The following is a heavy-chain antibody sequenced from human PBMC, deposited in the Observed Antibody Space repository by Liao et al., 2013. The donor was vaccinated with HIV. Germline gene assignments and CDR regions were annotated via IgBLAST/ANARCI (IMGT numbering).Heavy chain of an antibody. CDR1: GDSIDSTSHY. J-gene: IGHJ4*02. CDR3: AREGYDSSGYHYYFDY. CDR2: VYYGGST. V-gene: IGHV4-39*07. Sequence: QLQLQESGPGLVKPSATLSLTCPVTGDSIDSTSHYWGWIRQPPGKGLEWIGSVYYGGSTYYNPSLKSRVTMSVDTSKNQFSLNLTSVTAADTAVYHCAREGYDSSGYHYYFDYWGQGTLVTVSS. D-gene: IGHD3-22*01.